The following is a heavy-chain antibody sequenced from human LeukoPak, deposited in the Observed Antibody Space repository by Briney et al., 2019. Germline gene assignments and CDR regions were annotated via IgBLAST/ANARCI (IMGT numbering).Heavy chain of an antibody. CDR1: GYSFSNHW. V-gene: IGHV5-51*01. J-gene: IGHJ4*02. D-gene: IGHD3-16*01. CDR3: ARELFGSYGQLLSFDR. CDR2: IYPGDSDT. Sequence: GESLKISCKGSGYSFSNHWIGWVRQMAGKGLEWMGVIYPGDSDTRYSPSFQGQVTMSVDKSIDTAFLQWSSLKASDSAIYYCARELFGSYGQLLSFDRWGPGTQVTVSS.